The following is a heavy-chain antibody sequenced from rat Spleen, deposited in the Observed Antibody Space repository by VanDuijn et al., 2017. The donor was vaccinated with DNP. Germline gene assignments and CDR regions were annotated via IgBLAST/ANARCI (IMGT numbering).Heavy chain of an antibody. Sequence: EVQLVESGGGLVQPGRSLKLSCAASGFTFSAYYMAWVRQAPAKGLEWVAYIGSPAYAPYYTDSVKGRFAISRDNAKSTLYLQMDSLRSEDTATYYCTTVATGYAMDAWGQGTSVTVSS. J-gene: IGHJ4*01. CDR1: GFTFSAYY. V-gene: IGHV5-27*01. CDR2: IGSPAYAP. D-gene: IGHD4-1*01. CDR3: TTVATGYAMDA.